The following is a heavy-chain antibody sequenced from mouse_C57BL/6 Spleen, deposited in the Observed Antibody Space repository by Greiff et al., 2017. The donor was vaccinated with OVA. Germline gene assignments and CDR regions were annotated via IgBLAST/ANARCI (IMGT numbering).Heavy chain of an antibody. CDR2: ISDGGSYT. Sequence: EVHLVESGGGLVKPGGSLKLSCAASGFTFSSYAMSWVRQTPEKRLEWVATISDGGSYTYYPDNVKGRFTISRDNAKNNLYLQMSHLKSEDTAMYYCARAIYYYGSSSYFDYWGQGTTLTVSS. J-gene: IGHJ2*01. D-gene: IGHD1-1*01. V-gene: IGHV5-4*01. CDR1: GFTFSSYA. CDR3: ARAIYYYGSSSYFDY.